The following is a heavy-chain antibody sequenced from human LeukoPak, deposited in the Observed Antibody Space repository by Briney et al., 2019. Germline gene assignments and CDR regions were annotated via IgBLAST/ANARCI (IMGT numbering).Heavy chain of an antibody. Sequence: ASVKVSCKVSGYTLTELSIHWVRQAPGLGLEWMGGFDPEDGETIYAQKFQGRVTMTEDTSTNTAYMELSSLRSEETAVYYCATVSGAVVVAATGWGQGTLVTVSS. J-gene: IGHJ4*02. V-gene: IGHV1-24*01. CDR3: ATVSGAVVVAATG. D-gene: IGHD2-15*01. CDR2: FDPEDGET. CDR1: GYTLTELS.